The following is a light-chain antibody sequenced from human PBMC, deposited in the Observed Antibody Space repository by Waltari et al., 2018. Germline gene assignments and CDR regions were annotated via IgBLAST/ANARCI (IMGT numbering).Light chain of an antibody. CDR1: QSLIRY. V-gene: IGKV3-11*01. Sequence: EIVLTQSLATLSLSPGGRATLSCRASQSLIRYLAWYQQKPGQAPRLLIYDASNRATGIPARFSGSGSGTDFTLTINSLEPEDFAVYYCQQRYNWPVTFGGGTRVEIK. J-gene: IGKJ4*01. CDR2: DAS. CDR3: QQRYNWPVT.